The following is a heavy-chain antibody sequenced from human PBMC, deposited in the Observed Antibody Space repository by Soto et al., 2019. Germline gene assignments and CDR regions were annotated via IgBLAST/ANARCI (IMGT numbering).Heavy chain of an antibody. CDR3: GSGETYYDFWSGYYDGPGGMDV. CDR2: ISGSGGST. Sequence: GGSMRLSCAASGLTFNSYAMSWVRQAPGKGLEWVSAISGSGGSTYYADSVKGRFTISRDNSKNTLYLQMNSLRAEDTAVYYCGSGETYYDFWSGYYDGPGGMDVWGQGTTVTVSS. CDR1: GLTFNSYA. D-gene: IGHD3-3*01. J-gene: IGHJ6*02. V-gene: IGHV3-23*01.